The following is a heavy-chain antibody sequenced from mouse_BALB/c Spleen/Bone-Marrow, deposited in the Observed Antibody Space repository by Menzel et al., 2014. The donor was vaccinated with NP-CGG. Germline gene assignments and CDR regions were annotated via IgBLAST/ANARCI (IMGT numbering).Heavy chain of an antibody. CDR2: ISSGSTAI. Sequence: EVHLAESGGGLVQPGGSRKLSCAASGFTFSSFGMHWVRQAPEKGLEWVAYISSGSTAICYADTVKGRFTISRDNPKNTLFLQMTSLRSEDTAMYYCARGGNWDDYDVWGAGTTVTVSS. CDR1: GFTFSSFG. J-gene: IGHJ1*01. CDR3: ARGGNWDDYDV. D-gene: IGHD4-1*01. V-gene: IGHV5-17*02.